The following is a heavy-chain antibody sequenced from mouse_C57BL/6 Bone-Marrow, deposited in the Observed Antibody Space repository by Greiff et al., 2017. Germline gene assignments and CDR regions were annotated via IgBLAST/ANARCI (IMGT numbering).Heavy chain of an antibody. Sequence: QVQLQQPGAELVRPGSSVKLSCKASGYTFTSYWMQWVKQRPIQGLEWIGNIDPSDSDTHYNQKFKDKATLTVDKSSSTAYMQLSSLSSEDSAVYYCAREGTAQATPHFDYWGQGTTLTVSS. CDR3: AREGTAQATPHFDY. V-gene: IGHV1-52*01. J-gene: IGHJ2*01. CDR1: GYTFTSYW. CDR2: IDPSDSDT. D-gene: IGHD3-2*02.